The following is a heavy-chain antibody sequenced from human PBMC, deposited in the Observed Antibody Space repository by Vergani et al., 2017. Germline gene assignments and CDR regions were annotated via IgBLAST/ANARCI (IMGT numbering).Heavy chain of an antibody. Sequence: QVQLQESGPGLVKPSQTLSLTCTVSGGSISSGGYYWSWIRPHQGKGLEWIGYIYYSGSTYYNPSLKSRVTISVDTSKNQFSLKLSSVTAADTAVYYWAIAFYGGNSEDAFDIWSQGTMVTVSS. V-gene: IGHV4-31*03. CDR1: GGSISSGGYY. D-gene: IGHD4-23*01. CDR2: IYYSGST. CDR3: AIAFYGGNSEDAFDI. J-gene: IGHJ3*02.